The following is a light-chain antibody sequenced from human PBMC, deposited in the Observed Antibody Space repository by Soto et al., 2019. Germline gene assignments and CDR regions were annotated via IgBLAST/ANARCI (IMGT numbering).Light chain of an antibody. Sequence: EIVLTQSPATMSLSPGERAALSCRASQSVSSYLAWYQQKPGQAPRLLIYDASNRATGIPARFSGSGSGTDFTLTISRLEPEEFAVYYCQQYGSSGTFGQGTKVDIK. V-gene: IGKV3-11*01. CDR3: QQYGSSGT. CDR1: QSVSSY. J-gene: IGKJ1*01. CDR2: DAS.